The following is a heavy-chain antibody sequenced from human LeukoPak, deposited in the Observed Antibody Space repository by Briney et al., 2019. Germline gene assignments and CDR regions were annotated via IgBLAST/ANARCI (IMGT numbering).Heavy chain of an antibody. J-gene: IGHJ4*02. Sequence: SETLSLTCTISGGSISSSNYYWGWIRQPPGKGLWWIGSIYYSGSTSYNPSLKSRVTISVDTSKDQFSLKLSSVTAADTAVYYCARNFSSGWFDYWGQGTLVTVSS. D-gene: IGHD6-19*01. CDR3: ARNFSSGWFDY. CDR2: IYYSGST. CDR1: GGSISSSNYY. V-gene: IGHV4-39*07.